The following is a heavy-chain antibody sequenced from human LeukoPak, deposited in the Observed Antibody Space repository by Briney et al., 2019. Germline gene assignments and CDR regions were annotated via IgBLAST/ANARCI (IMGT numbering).Heavy chain of an antibody. J-gene: IGHJ4*02. CDR3: ARVGCSSTSCYVES. V-gene: IGHV4-30-2*01. CDR2: IYHSGIT. Sequence: SETLSLTCIVSGDSLSSGGFYWSWIRQPPRRGREWIGYIYHSGITYYNPSLKSRVAISVDKSKNQFSLKLPSVTAADTAVYYCARVGCSSTSCYVESWGQGTQVTVSS. D-gene: IGHD2-2*01. CDR1: GDSLSSGGFY.